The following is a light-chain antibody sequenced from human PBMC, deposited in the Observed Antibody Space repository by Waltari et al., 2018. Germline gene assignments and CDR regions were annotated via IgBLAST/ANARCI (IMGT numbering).Light chain of an antibody. Sequence: NFMLTQPHSVSESPGKTVTISCTSSSGSIASNYVQWYQQRPGSAPTTVIYENNQRPSGVSDPFSGSIDSSSNSAPLTISGLKAEDEADYYCQSYYGTDWVFGGGTKLTVL. V-gene: IGLV6-57*04. CDR3: QSYYGTDWV. J-gene: IGLJ3*02. CDR1: SGSIASNY. CDR2: ENN.